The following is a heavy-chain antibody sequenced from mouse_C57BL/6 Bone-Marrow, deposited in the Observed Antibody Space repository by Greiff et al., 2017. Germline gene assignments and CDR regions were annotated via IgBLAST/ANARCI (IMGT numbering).Heavy chain of an antibody. CDR1: GFSFSSYA. J-gene: IGHJ4*01. D-gene: IGHD2-2*01. Sequence: EVQRVESGGGLVKPGGSLKISCAASGFSFSSYAMSWVRQTPEKRLVWVAIISDGGSYTYYPDHVNGRFTISRHNDKNNLYLQMSHLKSEDTAVYYCARGGLPYYAMDYWGQGTSVTDSS. CDR3: ARGGLPYYAMDY. CDR2: ISDGGSYT. V-gene: IGHV5-4*01.